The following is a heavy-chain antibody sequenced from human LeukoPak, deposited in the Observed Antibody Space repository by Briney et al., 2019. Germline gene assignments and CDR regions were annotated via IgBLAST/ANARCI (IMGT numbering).Heavy chain of an antibody. J-gene: IGHJ5*02. CDR3: ARDQGGIAAAASGLWFDP. V-gene: IGHV1-69*13. Sequence: GASVKVSCKASGGTFSSYAISWVRQAPGQRLEWMGGIIPIFGTANYAQKFQGRVTITADESTSTAYMELSSLRSEDTAVYYCARDQGGIAAAASGLWFDPWGQGTLVTVSS. CDR1: GGTFSSYA. CDR2: IIPIFGTA. D-gene: IGHD6-13*01.